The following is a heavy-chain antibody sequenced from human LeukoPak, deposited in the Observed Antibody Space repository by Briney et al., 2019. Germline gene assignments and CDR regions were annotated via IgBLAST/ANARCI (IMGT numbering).Heavy chain of an antibody. CDR2: IYYTGST. J-gene: IGHJ3*02. Sequence: SETLSLTCTVSGGSFTTYYWSWIRQPPGKGLDWIGYIYYTGSTTYNPSLKSRVTISVDTSKNQFSLKLNSVTAADTAVYYCAPSTIMFVAGGGAFDIWGQGTMVTVSS. CDR1: GGSFTTYY. CDR3: APSTIMFVAGGGAFDI. D-gene: IGHD3-10*02. V-gene: IGHV4-59*08.